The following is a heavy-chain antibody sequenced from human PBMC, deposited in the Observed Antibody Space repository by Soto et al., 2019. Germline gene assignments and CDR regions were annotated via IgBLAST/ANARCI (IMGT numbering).Heavy chain of an antibody. D-gene: IGHD2-21*02. J-gene: IGHJ3*02. CDR3: ATDGRGSGIVVVTALDAFDI. CDR1: GYTITELS. Sequence: ASVKVSCKVSGYTITELSMHWVRQAPGKGLEWMGGFDPEDGETIYAQKFQGRVTMTEDTSTDTAYMELSSLRSEDTAVYYCATDGRGSGIVVVTALDAFDIWGQGTMVTVS. CDR2: FDPEDGET. V-gene: IGHV1-24*01.